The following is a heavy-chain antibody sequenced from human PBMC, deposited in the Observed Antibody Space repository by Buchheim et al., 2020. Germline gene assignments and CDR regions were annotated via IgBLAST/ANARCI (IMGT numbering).Heavy chain of an antibody. CDR1: GFTFSSYS. CDR3: ARTTYYDFWSGYPGFDY. V-gene: IGHV3-48*01. D-gene: IGHD3-3*01. Sequence: EVQLVESGGGLVQPGGSLRLSCAASGFTFSSYSMNWVRQAPGKGLEWVSYISSSSSTIYYADSVKGRFTISRDNAKNSLYLQMNSLRAEDTAVYYCARTTYYDFWSGYPGFDYWGQGTL. CDR2: ISSSSSTI. J-gene: IGHJ4*02.